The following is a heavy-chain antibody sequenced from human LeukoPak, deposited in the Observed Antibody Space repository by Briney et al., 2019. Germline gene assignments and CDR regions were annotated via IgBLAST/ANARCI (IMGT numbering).Heavy chain of an antibody. CDR3: ATKGEMATMVDYYYMDV. J-gene: IGHJ6*03. Sequence: SETLSLTCTVSGGSISSYYWSWIRQPPGKGLEWIGYIYYSGSTNYSPSLKSRVTISVDTSKNQFSLKLSSVTAADTAVYYCATKGEMATMVDYYYMDVWGKGTTVTISS. CDR1: GGSISSYY. CDR2: IYYSGST. V-gene: IGHV4-59*01. D-gene: IGHD5-24*01.